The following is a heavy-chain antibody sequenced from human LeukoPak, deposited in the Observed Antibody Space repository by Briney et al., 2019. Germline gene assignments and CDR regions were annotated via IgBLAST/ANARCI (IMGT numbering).Heavy chain of an antibody. CDR1: GFIFSAYG. Sequence: GSLRLSCAASGFIFSAYGMHWVRQAPGKGLGWVAFIRFDGTNKYYADSVKGRFTISRDNSKNTVYLQMNSLRVEDTAVYFCSKSRIYYDSSGYDSWGQGTLVTVSS. D-gene: IGHD3-22*01. CDR2: IRFDGTNK. V-gene: IGHV3-30*02. CDR3: SKSRIYYDSSGYDS. J-gene: IGHJ4*02.